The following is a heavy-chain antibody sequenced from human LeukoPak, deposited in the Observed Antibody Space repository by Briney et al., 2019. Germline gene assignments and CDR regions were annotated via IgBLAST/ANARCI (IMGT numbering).Heavy chain of an antibody. J-gene: IGHJ4*01. D-gene: IGHD3-9*01. CDR3: ARWDILTGYQH. V-gene: IGHV4-34*01. CDR2: MNHSGSN. Sequence: PSETLSLTCAVYGGSFSGYYWSCIRHPPGKGLEWIGEMNHSGSNNFNPSLKTRVTISVHTSKTQFCLKLSSVTAADTAVYYCARWDILTGYQHWGHGDLVTVSS. CDR1: GGSFSGYY.